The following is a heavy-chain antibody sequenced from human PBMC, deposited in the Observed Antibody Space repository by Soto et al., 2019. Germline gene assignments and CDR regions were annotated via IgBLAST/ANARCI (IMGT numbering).Heavy chain of an antibody. CDR2: ISYSGDRK. Sequence: QVQLVESGGGVVQPGRSLILSCAASGLIFNNYAMHWVRQAPGKGLEWVAAISYSGDRKVNVDSVKGRFTISRDNSKNTVYLQMESLRAEDTDVYYCVRGDREDIAVVIGARPGEYGMDVWCHGTTVTVSS. J-gene: IGHJ6*02. CDR3: VRGDREDIAVVIGARPGEYGMDV. D-gene: IGHD2-15*01. V-gene: IGHV3-30-3*01. CDR1: GLIFNNYA.